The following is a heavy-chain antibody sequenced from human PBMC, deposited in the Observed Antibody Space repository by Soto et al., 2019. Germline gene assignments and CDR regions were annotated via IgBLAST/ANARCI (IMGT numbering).Heavy chain of an antibody. V-gene: IGHV3-33*01. CDR3: AREDCSGGSCYADY. CDR2: IWYDGSNK. J-gene: IGHJ4*02. Sequence: QVQLVESGGGVVQPGRSLRLSCAASGFTFSSYGMHWVRQAPGKGLEWVAVIWYDGSNKYYADSVKGRFTISRDNSKNTLYLQMNSLRAEDTAVYYCAREDCSGGSCYADYWGQGTLVTVSS. CDR1: GFTFSSYG. D-gene: IGHD2-15*01.